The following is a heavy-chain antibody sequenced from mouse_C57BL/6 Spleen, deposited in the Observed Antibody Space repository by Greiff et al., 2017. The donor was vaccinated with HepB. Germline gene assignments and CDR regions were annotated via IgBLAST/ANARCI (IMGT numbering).Heavy chain of an antibody. Sequence: VQLQQSGTVLARPGASVKMSCKTSGYTFTSYWMHWVKQRPGQGLEWIGAIYPGNSDTSYNQKFKGKAKLTAVTSASTAYMELSSLTNEDSAVYYGTRGAYYYGSSYAMDYWGQGTSVTVSS. D-gene: IGHD1-1*01. CDR2: IYPGNSDT. CDR1: GYTFTSYW. J-gene: IGHJ4*01. V-gene: IGHV1-5*01. CDR3: TRGAYYYGSSYAMDY.